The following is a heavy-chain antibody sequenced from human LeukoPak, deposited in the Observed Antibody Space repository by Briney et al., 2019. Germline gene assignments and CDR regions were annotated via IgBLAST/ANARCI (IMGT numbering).Heavy chain of an antibody. J-gene: IGHJ4*02. D-gene: IGHD2-2*01. CDR2: ISYDGSNK. Sequence: GGSLRLSCAASGFTFSSYAMHWVRQAPGKGLEWVAVISYDGSNKYYADSVKGRFTISRDNAKNSLYLQMNSLRAEDTALYYCARDPNDIVVVPAAPDYWGQGTLVTVSS. CDR1: GFTFSSYA. V-gene: IGHV3-30*04. CDR3: ARDPNDIVVVPAAPDY.